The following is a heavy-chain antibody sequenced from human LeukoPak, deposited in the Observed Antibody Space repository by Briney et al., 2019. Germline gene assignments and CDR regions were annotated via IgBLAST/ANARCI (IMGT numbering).Heavy chain of an antibody. CDR1: GGTFSSYA. CDR3: ARDVLGAFDI. CDR2: IIPIFGTA. V-gene: IGHV1-69*05. D-gene: IGHD1-26*01. Sequence: SVKVSCKASGGTFSSYAISWVRQAPGQGLEWMGGIIPIFGTANYAQKFQGRVTMTRDTSTSAVYMELSSLRSEDTAVYYCARDVLGAFDIWGQGTMVTVSS. J-gene: IGHJ3*02.